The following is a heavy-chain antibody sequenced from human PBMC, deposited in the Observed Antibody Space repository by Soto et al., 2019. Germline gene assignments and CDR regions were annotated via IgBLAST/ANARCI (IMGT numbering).Heavy chain of an antibody. J-gene: IGHJ4*02. CDR3: ARQGGGSWYGYYFDY. CDR2: IYPGDSDT. V-gene: IGHV5-51*01. CDR1: GYSFTSYW. D-gene: IGHD6-13*01. Sequence: GESLKISCKGSGYSFTSYWIGWVRQMPGKGLEWMGIIYPGDSDTRYSPSFQGQVTISADKSISTAYLQWSSLKASDTAMYYCARQGGGSWYGYYFDYWGQGTLVTVSS.